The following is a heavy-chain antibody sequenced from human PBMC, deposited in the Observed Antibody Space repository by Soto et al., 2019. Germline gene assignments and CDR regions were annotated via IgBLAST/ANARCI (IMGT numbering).Heavy chain of an antibody. D-gene: IGHD3-10*01. CDR1: GGSISSSSYY. V-gene: IGHV4-39*01. CDR2: IYYSGST. J-gene: IGHJ5*02. CDR3: ASEQVTMVRGVQNWFDP. Sequence: QLQLQESGPGLVKPSETLSLTCTVSGGSISSSSYYWGWIRQSPGKGLEWIGSIYYSGSTYYNPSLKSRVTISVDTSKNQFSLKLSSVTAADTAVYYCASEQVTMVRGVQNWFDPWGQGTLVTVSS.